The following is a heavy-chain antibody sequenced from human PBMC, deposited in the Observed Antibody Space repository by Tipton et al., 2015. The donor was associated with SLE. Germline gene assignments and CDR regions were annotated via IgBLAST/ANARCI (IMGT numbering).Heavy chain of an antibody. CDR1: RFTFSSYE. CDR2: ISGSSYTI. J-gene: IGHJ6*03. Sequence: FLRLSCVASRFTFSSYEMHWVRQAPGKGLEWVSYISGSSYTIYYPDSVKGRFTISRDNSKNSLFLHMNSLRAEVTAVYYCARGGYNNPYFYYMDVWGKGTTVTVSS. D-gene: IGHD3-10*01. V-gene: IGHV3-48*03. CDR3: ARGGYNNPYFYYMDV.